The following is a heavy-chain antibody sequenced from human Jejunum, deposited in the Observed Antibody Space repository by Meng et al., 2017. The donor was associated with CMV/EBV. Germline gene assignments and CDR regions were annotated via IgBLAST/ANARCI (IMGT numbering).Heavy chain of an antibody. CDR2: VSSVISYT. J-gene: IGHJ4*02. CDR1: GFTFDDYY. V-gene: IGHV3-11*06. D-gene: IGHD2-8*01. CDR3: ARDRYCINGVCYTHFDS. Sequence: GELGESGGGFVKPVGSLRLPCAASGFTFDDYYMNWIRQAPGKGLEWVSSVSSVISYTNYADSVKGRFTISRDNAKNSLYLQMNSLRAEDTAVYYCARDRYCINGVCYTHFDSWGQGTLVTVSS.